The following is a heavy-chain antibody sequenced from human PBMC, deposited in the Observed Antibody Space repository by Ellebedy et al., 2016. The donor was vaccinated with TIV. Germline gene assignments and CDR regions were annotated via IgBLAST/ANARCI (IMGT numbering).Heavy chain of an antibody. CDR1: GYSFTTYW. CDR2: IYPDDSDN. D-gene: IGHD6-13*01. J-gene: IGHJ4*02. V-gene: IGHV5-51*01. CDR3: ARGRGSSWYSYFDY. Sequence: GESLKISCKGSGYSFTTYWIGWVRQMPGKGLEWMGIIYPDDSDNRYSPSFEGQVTISADKSISTASLQWSSLKASDTAMYYCARGRGSSWYSYFDYWGQGTLVTVSS.